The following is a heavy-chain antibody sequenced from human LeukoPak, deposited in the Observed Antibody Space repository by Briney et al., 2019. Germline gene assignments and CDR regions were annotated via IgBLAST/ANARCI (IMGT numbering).Heavy chain of an antibody. J-gene: IGHJ6*02. CDR1: GFALSSHW. CDR2: VNRDGSET. V-gene: IGHV3-7*03. Sequence: GGSLRLSCAASGFALSSHWMTWVREVPGRGPEWVANVNRDGSETYYLDSVKGRFTISKDNAKNSLYLQMNSLRAEDTALYHCARNNGMDVWGQGTTVIVSS. CDR3: ARNNGMDV.